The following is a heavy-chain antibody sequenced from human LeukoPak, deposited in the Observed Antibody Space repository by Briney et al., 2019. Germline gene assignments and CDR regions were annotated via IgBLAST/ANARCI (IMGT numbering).Heavy chain of an antibody. CDR2: IYWDDDK. V-gene: IGHV2-5*02. CDR1: GFSLSTSGVG. CDR3: AHRQGVSSSWYLSWFDP. D-gene: IGHD6-13*01. Sequence: SGPTLVNPTQTLTLTCTFSGFSLSTSGVGVGWIRQPPGKALEWLALIYWDDDKRYSPSLKSRLTITKDTSKNQVVLIMTNMDPVDTATYYCAHRQGVSSSWYLSWFDPWGQGTLVTVSS. J-gene: IGHJ5*02.